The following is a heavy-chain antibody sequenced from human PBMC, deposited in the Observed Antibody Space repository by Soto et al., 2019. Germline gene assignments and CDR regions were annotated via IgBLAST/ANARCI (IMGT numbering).Heavy chain of an antibody. V-gene: IGHV3-23*01. D-gene: IGHD2-15*01. CDR1: RFTFSSYA. Sequence: EVQLLESGGGLVQPGGSLRLSCAASRFTFSSYAMTWVRQAPGKGLEWVSAISDSADSTYYADSVRGRFTVSRDNSKNTLYLQMNCLRAEDTAVYYCAKHCSGVSCIPWGQGTLVTVSS. J-gene: IGHJ5*02. CDR2: ISDSADST. CDR3: AKHCSGVSCIP.